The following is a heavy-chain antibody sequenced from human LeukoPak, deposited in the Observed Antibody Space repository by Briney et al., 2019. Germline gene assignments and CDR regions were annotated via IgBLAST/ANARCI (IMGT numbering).Heavy chain of an antibody. CDR3: ARRRAGRDWFDP. D-gene: IGHD6-19*01. CDR1: GGSISSSSYY. CDR2: IYYSGST. Sequence: SETLSLTCTVSGGSISSSSYYWGWIRQPPGKGLEWIGSIYYSGSTYYNPSLKSRVTISVDTSKNQFSLKLSSVTATDTAVYYCARRRAGRDWFDPWGQGTLVTVSS. V-gene: IGHV4-39*01. J-gene: IGHJ5*02.